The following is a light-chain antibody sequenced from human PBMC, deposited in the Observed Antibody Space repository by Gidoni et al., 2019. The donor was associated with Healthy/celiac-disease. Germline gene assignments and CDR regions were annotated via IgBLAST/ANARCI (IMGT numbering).Light chain of an antibody. V-gene: IGLV1-44*01. CDR1: SSNIGSNT. Sequence: QSVLTQPPSASGTPGQRVTISCSGSSSNIGSNTVNWSQQLPGTAPKLLSYRNNQRPSGVPDRFSGSKSGTSAALAISGLQSEDEADYYCAAWDDSLNGVVFGGGTRLTVL. J-gene: IGLJ2*01. CDR2: RNN. CDR3: AAWDDSLNGVV.